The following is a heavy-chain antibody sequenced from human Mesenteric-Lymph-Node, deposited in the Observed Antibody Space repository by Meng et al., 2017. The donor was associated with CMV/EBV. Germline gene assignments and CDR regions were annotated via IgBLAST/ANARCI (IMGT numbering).Heavy chain of an antibody. V-gene: IGHV4-34*01. CDR1: GGSFSGYY. D-gene: IGHD3-9*01. CDR3: ARGSSYDILTGYFDY. J-gene: IGHJ4*02. Sequence: VQLPQGGGGLLKPSETLSVTCAVYGGSFSGYYWNWIRQSPEKGLEWIGEINHSGSTTYNPSFTSRIIISVDTSTNQISLNMSSVTAADTAVYYCARGSSYDILTGYFDYWGQGALVTVSS. CDR2: INHSGST.